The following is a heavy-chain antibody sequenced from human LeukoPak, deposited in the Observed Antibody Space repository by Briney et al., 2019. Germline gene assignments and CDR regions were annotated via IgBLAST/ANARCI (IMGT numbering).Heavy chain of an antibody. D-gene: IGHD6-13*01. Sequence: GGSLRLSCAASGFDFSLSSMIWVRQAPGKGLQWVSYIRARSSLISYADSVRGRFTISRDNSKSSLYLQMNSLRTEDTALYYCAKDEAAAACTHFGYWGQGTLVTVAS. J-gene: IGHJ4*02. V-gene: IGHV3-48*01. CDR3: AKDEAAAACTHFGY. CDR2: IRARSSLI. CDR1: GFDFSLSS.